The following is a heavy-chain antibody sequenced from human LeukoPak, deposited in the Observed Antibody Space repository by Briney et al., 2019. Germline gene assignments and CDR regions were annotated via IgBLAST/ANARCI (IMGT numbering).Heavy chain of an antibody. D-gene: IGHD6-13*01. J-gene: IGHJ4*02. Sequence: GGSLRLPCVASGFTFDDYAMHWVRQAPGKGLEWVSGISWNSGSVGYADSVKGRFTISRDNAKNSLYLQMNSLRAEDTALYYCAKGPPGIAAAGTARSYFDYWGQGTLVTVSS. CDR3: AKGPPGIAAAGTARSYFDY. CDR1: GFTFDDYA. V-gene: IGHV3-9*01. CDR2: ISWNSGSV.